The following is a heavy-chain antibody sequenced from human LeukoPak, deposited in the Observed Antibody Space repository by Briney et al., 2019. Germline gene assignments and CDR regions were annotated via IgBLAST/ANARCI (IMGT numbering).Heavy chain of an antibody. CDR1: GFTFSSYW. D-gene: IGHD5-24*01. V-gene: IGHV3-7*01. CDR2: IKQDGSEK. CDR3: ARWVVGYNDAFDI. Sequence: GGSLRLSCAASGFTFSSYWMSWVRQAPGKGLEWVANIKQDGSEKYYVDSVKGRFTISRDNAKNSLYLQMNSLRAEDTAVYYCARWVVGYNDAFDIWGQGTLVTVSS. J-gene: IGHJ3*02.